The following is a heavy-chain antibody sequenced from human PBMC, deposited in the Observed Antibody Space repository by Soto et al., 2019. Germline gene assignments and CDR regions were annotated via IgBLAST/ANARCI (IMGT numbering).Heavy chain of an antibody. CDR1: GYTFTSYD. Sequence: ASVKVSCKASGYTFTSYDINWVRQATGQGLEWMGWMNPNSGNTGYAQKFQGRVTMTRNTSISTAYMELSSLRSEDTAVYYCARFSSSGHYYYYYGMDAWGHGTTVTVSS. J-gene: IGHJ6*02. D-gene: IGHD6-6*01. V-gene: IGHV1-8*01. CDR3: ARFSSSGHYYYYYGMDA. CDR2: MNPNSGNT.